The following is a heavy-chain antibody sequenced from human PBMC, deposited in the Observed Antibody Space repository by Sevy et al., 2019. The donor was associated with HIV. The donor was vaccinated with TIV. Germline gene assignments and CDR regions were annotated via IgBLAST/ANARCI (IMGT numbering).Heavy chain of an antibody. Sequence: GGSLRLSCVASGFTFSGSWMTWVRHAPGKGLEWVSTFSFGCGRINYADSVKGRFTISRDDSKNTLFLQMNSLRAEDTATYFCAREGCTQPHDYWGQGTLVTVSS. J-gene: IGHJ4*02. D-gene: IGHD2-8*01. V-gene: IGHV3-23*01. CDR2: FSFGCGRI. CDR1: GFTFSGSW. CDR3: AREGCTQPHDY.